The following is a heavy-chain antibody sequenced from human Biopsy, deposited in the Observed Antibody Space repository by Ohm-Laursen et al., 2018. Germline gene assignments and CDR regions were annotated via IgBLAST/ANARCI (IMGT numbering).Heavy chain of an antibody. CDR3: ARGNSENNYYFAMDV. Sequence: SLRLSCSASGFTFSIYAIHWVRQAPGQGLEHVAAININGGTTYYVNSVKGRFTISRDNSKNTVSLQMGSLRSEDMAVYYCARGNSENNYYFAMDVWGQGTTVTVSS. J-gene: IGHJ6*02. CDR1: GFTFSIYA. V-gene: IGHV3-64*01. CDR2: ININGGTT. D-gene: IGHD1-26*01.